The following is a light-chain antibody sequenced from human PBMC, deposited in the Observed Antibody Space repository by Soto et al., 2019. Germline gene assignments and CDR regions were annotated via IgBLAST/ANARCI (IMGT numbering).Light chain of an antibody. V-gene: IGKV1-27*01. Sequence: DIQMTQSPSSLSASVGDRVTITCRASQGISNYLAWYQQKPAKVPKLLIYAASTLQSGVPSRFSGSGSGADFTLTISSLQPEDVATYYCQKYNSAPPLTFGGGTKVEIK. CDR1: QGISNY. CDR2: AAS. CDR3: QKYNSAPPLT. J-gene: IGKJ4*01.